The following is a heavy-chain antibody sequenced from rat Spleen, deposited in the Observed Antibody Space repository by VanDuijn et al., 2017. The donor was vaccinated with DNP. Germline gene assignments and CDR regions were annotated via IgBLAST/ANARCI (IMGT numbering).Heavy chain of an antibody. V-gene: IGHV3-1*01. CDR2: ISYSGTT. CDR1: GYSITSSY. D-gene: IGHD1-5*01. J-gene: IGHJ2*01. CDR3: ARWNIGTSTLDY. Sequence: QLQESGPGLVKPSQSLSLTCSVTGYSITSSYRWNWIRKFPGNKMEWIGHISYSGTTSYNPSLKSRISITRDTSKNQFFLQLNSVTTEDTATYYCARWNIGTSTLDYWGQGVMVTVSS.